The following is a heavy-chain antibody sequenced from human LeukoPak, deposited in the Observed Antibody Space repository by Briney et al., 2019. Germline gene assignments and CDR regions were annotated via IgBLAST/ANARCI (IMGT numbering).Heavy chain of an antibody. Sequence: SETLSLTCAVYGGSFSGYYWSWIRQPPGKGLEWIGEINHSGSTNYNPSLKSRVTISVDTSKNQFSLKLSSVTAADTAVYYCAVCIAAAGALDIWGQGTMVTVSS. CDR1: GGSFSGYY. V-gene: IGHV4-34*01. CDR3: AVCIAAAGALDI. J-gene: IGHJ3*02. CDR2: INHSGST. D-gene: IGHD6-13*01.